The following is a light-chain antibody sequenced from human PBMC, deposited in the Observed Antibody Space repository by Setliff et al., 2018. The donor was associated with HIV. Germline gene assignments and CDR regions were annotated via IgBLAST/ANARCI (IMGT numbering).Light chain of an antibody. CDR3: QSYDSSLFYV. J-gene: IGLJ1*01. CDR1: SSNIGAGYD. CDR2: SNN. Sequence: QPVLTQPPSVSEAPGQRVTISCTGSSSNIGAGYDVHWYQQLPGTAPKLLIYSNNNWPSGVPDRFSGSKSGTSASLAITGLQAEDEADYYCQSYDSSLFYVFGTGTKVTVL. V-gene: IGLV1-40*01.